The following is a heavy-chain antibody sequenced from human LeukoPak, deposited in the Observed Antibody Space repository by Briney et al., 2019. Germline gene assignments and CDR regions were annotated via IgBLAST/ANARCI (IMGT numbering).Heavy chain of an antibody. CDR3: ARDRAYDSSGYYTLFDY. V-gene: IGHV1-18*01. D-gene: IGHD3-22*01. J-gene: IGHJ4*02. CDR1: GCTFTSYG. CDR2: ISPYNSNK. Sequence: ASVKVSCKASGCTFTSYGISWVRQAPRQGRDGMGWISPYNSNKNYAQKIQGRVTIATDTSTSTAYMELWSLRADDTAVYYCARDRAYDSSGYYTLFDYWGQGTLVTVSS.